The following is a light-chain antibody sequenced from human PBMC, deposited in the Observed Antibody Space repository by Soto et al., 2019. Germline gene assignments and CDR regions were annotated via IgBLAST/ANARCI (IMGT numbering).Light chain of an antibody. CDR2: ANT. CDR1: SSNFGAGYD. V-gene: IGLV1-40*01. Sequence: QPVLTQPPSVSGAPGQRVTISCTGSSSNFGAGYDVHWYQQIPGTAPKLLIYANTNRPSGVPDRFSGSKSGTSASLAITGLQAEDEADYYCQSYDSSLSGVVFGGGTKVTVL. J-gene: IGLJ2*01. CDR3: QSYDSSLSGVV.